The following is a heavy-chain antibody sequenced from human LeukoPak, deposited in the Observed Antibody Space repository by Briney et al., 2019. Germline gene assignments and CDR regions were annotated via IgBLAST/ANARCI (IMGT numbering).Heavy chain of an antibody. CDR2: IKTKTAGGTT. CDR1: GFTFSNVW. Sequence: GGSLRLSCAASGFTFSNVWMSWVRRAPGKGLEWVGRIKTKTAGGTTDYAAPVKGRFTISRNDSKNMVYLQMNSLKIEDTAVYYCTTDFWSGYFGSWGQGTLVTVSS. V-gene: IGHV3-15*01. CDR3: TTDFWSGYFGS. D-gene: IGHD3-3*01. J-gene: IGHJ5*01.